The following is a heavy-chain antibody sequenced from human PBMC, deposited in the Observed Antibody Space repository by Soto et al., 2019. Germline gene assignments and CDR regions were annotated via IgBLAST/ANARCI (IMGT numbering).Heavy chain of an antibody. CDR1: GFSVTNNY. V-gene: IGHV3-66*01. J-gene: IGHJ4*02. D-gene: IGHD2-2*01. Sequence: EVQVVESGGGLVQPGGSLRLSCAASGFSVTNNYMNWVRQAPGKGLEWVSIIDIGGNTYYADSVKDRFTISRDNSRNTLYHHMDSLRAEDTAVYYCARGRGSTGYLGREHYFDYWGQGTLVTVSP. CDR3: ARGRGSTGYLGREHYFDY. CDR2: IDIGGNT.